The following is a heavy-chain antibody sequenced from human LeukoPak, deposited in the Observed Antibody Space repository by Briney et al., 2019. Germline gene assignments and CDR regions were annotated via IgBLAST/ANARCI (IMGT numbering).Heavy chain of an antibody. Sequence: SETLSLTCTVSGGSISSYYWSWIRQPPGKGLEWIGYIYYSGSTNYNPSLKSRVTISVDTSKNQFSLKLSSVTAADTAVYYCASSTFPHFGVVIIDAFDIWGQGTMVTVSS. D-gene: IGHD3-3*01. CDR2: IYYSGST. CDR1: GGSISSYY. J-gene: IGHJ3*02. V-gene: IGHV4-59*01. CDR3: ASSTFPHFGVVIIDAFDI.